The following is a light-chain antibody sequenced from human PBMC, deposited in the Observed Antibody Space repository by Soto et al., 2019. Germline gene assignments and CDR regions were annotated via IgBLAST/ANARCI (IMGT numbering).Light chain of an antibody. Sequence: QSALTQPASLSGSPGQSITISCTGTNSDIGAYDYVSWFQQHPGKAPKLMISEVNNRPSGVSNRFSGSKSGNTAYLTISGLQAEEEADYFCFSFTTTSTHVFGTGTKVTVL. CDR1: NSDIGAYDY. J-gene: IGLJ1*01. CDR2: EVN. V-gene: IGLV2-14*01. CDR3: FSFTTTSTHV.